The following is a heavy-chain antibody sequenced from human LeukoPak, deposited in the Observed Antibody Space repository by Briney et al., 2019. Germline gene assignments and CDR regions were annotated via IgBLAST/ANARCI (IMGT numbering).Heavy chain of an antibody. CDR3: ARDHATLDY. V-gene: IGHV3-48*04. Sequence: GGSLRLSCAASGFTFSSYSMNWVRQAPGKGLEWVSYISSSGSTIYYADSVKGRFTISRDNAKNSLYLQMNSLRAEDTAVYYCARDHATLDYWGQGTLVTVSS. J-gene: IGHJ4*02. CDR1: GFTFSSYS. D-gene: IGHD2-15*01. CDR2: ISSSGSTI.